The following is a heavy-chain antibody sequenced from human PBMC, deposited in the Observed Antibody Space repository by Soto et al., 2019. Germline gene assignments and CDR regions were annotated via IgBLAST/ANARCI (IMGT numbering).Heavy chain of an antibody. CDR3: AKDFRVVAVAADYYGMDV. V-gene: IGHV3-30*18. D-gene: IGHD6-19*01. Sequence: QVQLVESGGGVVQPGRSLRLSCAASGFTFSSYGMHWVRQAPGKGLEWVAVISYDGSNKYYADSVKGRFTISRDNSKNTLYLQMNSLRAEDTAVYYCAKDFRVVAVAADYYGMDVWGQGTTVTVSS. J-gene: IGHJ6*02. CDR2: ISYDGSNK. CDR1: GFTFSSYG.